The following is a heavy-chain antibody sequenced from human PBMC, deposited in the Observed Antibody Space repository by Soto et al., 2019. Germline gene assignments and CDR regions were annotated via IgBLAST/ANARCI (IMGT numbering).Heavy chain of an antibody. CDR1: GGTFNTYT. V-gene: IGHV1-69*02. J-gene: IGHJ4*02. CDR3: AITYCRDTSCPRDFDF. Sequence: QVQVVQAGAEVKKPESSVKVSCKPSGGTFNTYTVNWVRLAPGHGLEWMGRFIPILDMANYAQKFQDRVTITADRSTFTAYMALNSLPSDDTAVYYCAITYCRDTSCPRDFDFWGPGTRVTVSS. CDR2: FIPILDMA. D-gene: IGHD2-21*01.